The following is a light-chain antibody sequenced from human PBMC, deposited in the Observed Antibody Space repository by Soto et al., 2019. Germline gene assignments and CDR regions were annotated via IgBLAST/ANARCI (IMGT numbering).Light chain of an antibody. Sequence: EIVLTQSPGTLSLSPGERTTLSCRASQSISRYLAWYQQKPGQGPRLLIYGESSRATGTPDRFSGSGSGTDLNLTINRLEPEDFALYYCQKYGSSPPTCGQGTKVDIK. CDR1: QSISRY. V-gene: IGKV3-20*01. CDR2: GES. J-gene: IGKJ1*01. CDR3: QKYGSSPPT.